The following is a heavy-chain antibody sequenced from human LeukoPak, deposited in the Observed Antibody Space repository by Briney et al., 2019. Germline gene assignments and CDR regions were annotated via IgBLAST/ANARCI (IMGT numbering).Heavy chain of an antibody. V-gene: IGHV1-8*01. J-gene: IGHJ6*03. Sequence: ASVKVSCKASGYTFTSYDINWVRQATGQGLEWMGWMNPNSGNTGYAQKFQGRVTMTRNTSISTAFMELSSLRSEDTAVYYCARAAMVLGVISYYYMDVWGKGTTVTVSS. CDR2: MNPNSGNT. CDR1: GYTFTSYD. D-gene: IGHD3-10*01. CDR3: ARAAMVLGVISYYYMDV.